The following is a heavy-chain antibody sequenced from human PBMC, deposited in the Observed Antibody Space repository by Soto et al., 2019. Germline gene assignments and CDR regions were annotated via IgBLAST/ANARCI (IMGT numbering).Heavy chain of an antibody. CDR2: MNPNSGNT. Sequence: ASVKVSCKASGYTFTSYDINWVQQDTGQGLEWMGWMNPNSGNTGYAQKFQGRVPMTRDTSISTAYMELSSLRSEDTAIYYCARGDSSSWTFPPDYWGQGTLVTVSS. D-gene: IGHD6-13*01. J-gene: IGHJ4*02. CDR3: ARGDSSSWTFPPDY. CDR1: GYTFTSYD. V-gene: IGHV1-8*01.